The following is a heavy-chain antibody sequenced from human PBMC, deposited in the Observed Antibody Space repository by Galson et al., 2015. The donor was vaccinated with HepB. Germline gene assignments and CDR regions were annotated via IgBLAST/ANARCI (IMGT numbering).Heavy chain of an antibody. V-gene: IGHV3-30*04. CDR3: ARDPGGNWGIDY. D-gene: IGHD4-23*01. CDR1: GFTFSSYA. Sequence: SLRLSCAASGFTFSSYAMHWVRQAPGKGLEWVAVISYDGSNKYYADSVKGRFTISRDNSKNTLYLQMNSLRAEDTAVYYCARDPGGNWGIDYWGQGTLVTVSS. J-gene: IGHJ4*02. CDR2: ISYDGSNK.